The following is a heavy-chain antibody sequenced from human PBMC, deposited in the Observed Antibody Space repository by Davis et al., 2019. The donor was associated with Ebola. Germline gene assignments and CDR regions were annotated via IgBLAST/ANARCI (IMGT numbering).Heavy chain of an antibody. V-gene: IGHV4-59*11. J-gene: IGHJ4*02. CDR3: AREVASAGLD. CDR1: GESFSGHY. Sequence: PSETLSLTCAVNGESFSGHYWSWIRQPPGKGLEYIGSIYYTGSTTYNPSLKSRVTISVDTSENQFSLRLSPVTAADTAIYYCAREVASAGLDWGQGTLVTVS. D-gene: IGHD6-13*01. CDR2: IYYTGST.